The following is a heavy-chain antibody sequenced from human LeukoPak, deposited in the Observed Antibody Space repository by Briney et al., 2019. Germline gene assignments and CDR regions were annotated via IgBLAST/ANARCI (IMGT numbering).Heavy chain of an antibody. D-gene: IGHD4-11*01. J-gene: IGHJ5*02. Sequence: SETLSLTCTVSGGSISSCSYCWGWIRQPPGKGLEWIGSIYYSGSTYYNPSLKSRVTISVDTSKNQFSLKLSSVTAADTAVYYCARRPVTTGANWFDPWGQGTLVTVSS. CDR1: GGSISSCSYC. CDR2: IYYSGST. CDR3: ARRPVTTGANWFDP. V-gene: IGHV4-39*01.